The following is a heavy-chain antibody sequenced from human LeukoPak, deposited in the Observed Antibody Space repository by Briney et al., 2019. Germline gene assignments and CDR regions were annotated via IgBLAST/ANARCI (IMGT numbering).Heavy chain of an antibody. CDR3: ARIKKVDTSIVY. V-gene: IGHV4-39*01. Sequence: LETLSLTRPVSIGSISSRSYYGGWIRQPPGEGREWLGSIYYSGSTYYNPSLKRPVSISKEAFKNQFSLKVSTVTAADTAVYYCARIKKVDTSIVYWGQGTLVTVSS. CDR2: IYYSGST. CDR1: IGSISSRSYY. D-gene: IGHD5-18*01. J-gene: IGHJ4*02.